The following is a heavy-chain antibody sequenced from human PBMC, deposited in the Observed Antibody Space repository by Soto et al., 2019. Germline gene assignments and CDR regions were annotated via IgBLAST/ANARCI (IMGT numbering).Heavy chain of an antibody. D-gene: IGHD3-10*01. CDR3: ARGPSGDKVDY. CDR2: IYNSVNT. J-gene: IGHJ4*02. CDR1: GDSISNGYYT. Sequence: QVQLQESGPGLVEPSQTLSLTCTVSGDSISNGYYTWSWIRQPPGKDLEWIGHIYNSVNTYSNPSLKSRVTISADTSKNQFSLKPSSVTAADTAVYYCARGPSGDKVDYWGQGTLVTVSS. V-gene: IGHV4-30-4*01.